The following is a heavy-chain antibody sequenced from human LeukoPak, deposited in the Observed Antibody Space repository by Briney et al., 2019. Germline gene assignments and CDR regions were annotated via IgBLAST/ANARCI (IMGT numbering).Heavy chain of an antibody. D-gene: IGHD6-13*01. J-gene: IGHJ4*02. Sequence: SQTLSLXCTVSDGSISSGSYYWTWIRQPAGKGLEWIGRISTSGITNYNPSLKSRVTISADTSKNQFSLKLNSVTAADTAVYYCARAAAAGLDSWGQGTLVTVSS. CDR3: ARAAAAGLDS. CDR2: ISTSGIT. V-gene: IGHV4-61*02. CDR1: DGSISSGSYY.